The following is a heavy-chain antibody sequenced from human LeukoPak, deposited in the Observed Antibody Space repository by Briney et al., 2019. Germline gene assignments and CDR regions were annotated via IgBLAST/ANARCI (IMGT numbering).Heavy chain of an antibody. V-gene: IGHV3-30-3*01. CDR3: AREQGRGYYYDSSGYLY. CDR2: ISYDGSNK. CDR1: GFTFSSYA. Sequence: GGSLRLSCAASGFTFSSYAMHWVRQAPGKGLEWVAVISYDGSNKYYADSVKGRFTISRDNSKNTLYLQMNSLRAEDTAVYYCAREQGRGYYYDSSGYLYWGQGTLVTVSS. D-gene: IGHD3-22*01. J-gene: IGHJ4*02.